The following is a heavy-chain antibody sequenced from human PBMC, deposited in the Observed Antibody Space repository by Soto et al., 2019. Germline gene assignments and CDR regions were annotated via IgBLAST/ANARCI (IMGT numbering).Heavy chain of an antibody. D-gene: IGHD1-1*01. CDR2: IWYDGSNK. Sequence: GGSLRLSCAASGFTFSSYGMHWVRQAPGKGLEWVAVIWYDGSNKYYADSVKGRFTISRDNSKNTLYLQMNSLRAEDTAVYYCARDRDSTFNWNDPYCFDPWGQGT. CDR3: ARDRDSTFNWNDPYCFDP. V-gene: IGHV3-33*01. CDR1: GFTFSSYG. J-gene: IGHJ5*02.